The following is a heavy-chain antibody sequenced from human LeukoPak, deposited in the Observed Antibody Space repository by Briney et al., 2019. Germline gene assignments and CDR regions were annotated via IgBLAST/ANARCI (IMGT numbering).Heavy chain of an antibody. CDR2: MNPNSVNT. Sequence: ASVKVSCKASGYTFTNYDINWVRQATGQGVEWMGWMNPNSVNTGYAQRFQGRVTMTRNTSISTAYMELSSLRSEDTAVYYCARGSGYCSSTSCYYYYYYYMDVWGKGTTVTVSS. CDR1: GYTFTNYD. D-gene: IGHD2-2*01. J-gene: IGHJ6*03. CDR3: ARGSGYCSSTSCYYYYYYYMDV. V-gene: IGHV1-8*01.